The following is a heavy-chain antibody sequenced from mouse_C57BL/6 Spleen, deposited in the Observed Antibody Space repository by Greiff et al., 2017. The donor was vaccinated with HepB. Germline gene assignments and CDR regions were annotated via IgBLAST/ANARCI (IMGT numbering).Heavy chain of an antibody. D-gene: IGHD1-1*01. CDR3: TFYGSSPLYWYFDV. J-gene: IGHJ1*03. Sequence: EVQGVESGAELVRPGASVKLSCTASGFNIKDYYMHWVKQRPEQGLEWIGRIDPEDGDTEYAPKFQGKATMTADTSSNTAYLQLSSLTSEDTAVYYCTFYGSSPLYWYFDVWGTGTTVTVSS. V-gene: IGHV14-1*01. CDR2: IDPEDGDT. CDR1: GFNIKDYY.